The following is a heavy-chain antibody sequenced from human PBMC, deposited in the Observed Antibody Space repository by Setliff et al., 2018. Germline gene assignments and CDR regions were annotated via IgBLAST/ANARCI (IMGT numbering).Heavy chain of an antibody. CDR2: IIPILGIA. D-gene: IGHD3-22*01. CDR3: ARGHSTGTTDC. V-gene: IGHV1-69*10. CDR1: GYTFTSYA. Sequence: SVKVSCKASGYTFTSYAISWVRQAPGQGLEWMGGIIPILGIANYAQKFQGRVTITADKSTSTAYMELSSLRSEDTAVYYCARGHSTGTTDCWGQGTLVTVSS. J-gene: IGHJ4*02.